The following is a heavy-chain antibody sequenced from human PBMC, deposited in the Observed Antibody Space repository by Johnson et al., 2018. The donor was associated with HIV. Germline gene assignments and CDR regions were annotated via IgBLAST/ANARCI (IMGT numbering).Heavy chain of an antibody. CDR3: ARARQAAFDI. CDR2: INRDGSTT. Sequence: VQLVESGGGLVKPGGSLRLSCAASGFTFSDYYMSWIRQAPGKGLEWVSRINRDGSTTDYADSVTGRFTISRDNAKNSLSLQMNSLRAEDTAVYDCARARQAAFDIWGQGTMVTVSS. J-gene: IGHJ3*02. CDR1: GFTFSDYY. V-gene: IGHV3-11*04.